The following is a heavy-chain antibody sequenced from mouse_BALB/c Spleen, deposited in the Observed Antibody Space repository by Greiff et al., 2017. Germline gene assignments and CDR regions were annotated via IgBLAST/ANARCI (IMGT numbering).Heavy chain of an antibody. D-gene: IGHD2-3*01. Sequence: DVKLVESGGGLVQPGGSLRLSCATSGFTFTDYYMSWVRQPPGKALEWLGFIRNKANGYTTEYSASVKGRFTISRDNSQSILYLQMNTLRAEDSATYYCARWLLPLAMDYWGQGTSVTVSS. V-gene: IGHV7-3*02. J-gene: IGHJ4*01. CDR3: ARWLLPLAMDY. CDR2: IRNKANGYTT. CDR1: GFTFTDYY.